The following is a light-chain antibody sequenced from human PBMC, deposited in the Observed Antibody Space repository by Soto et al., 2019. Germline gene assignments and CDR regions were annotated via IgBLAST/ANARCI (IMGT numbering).Light chain of an antibody. V-gene: IGLV1-40*01. CDR3: QSYDSSLSEGV. CDR2: GNS. J-gene: IGLJ1*01. Sequence: QSVLTQPPSVSGAPGQRVTISCTGSSSKIEAGYDVHWYQQLPGTAPKLLIYGNSNRPSGVPDRFSGSKSGTSASLAITGLQAEDEADYYCQSYDSSLSEGVFGTGTKLTVL. CDR1: SSKIEAGYD.